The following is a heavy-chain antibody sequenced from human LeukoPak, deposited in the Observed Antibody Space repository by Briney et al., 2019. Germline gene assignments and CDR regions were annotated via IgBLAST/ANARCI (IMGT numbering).Heavy chain of an antibody. CDR1: GGSFSGYY. D-gene: IGHD6-6*01. CDR2: INHSGST. Sequence: SETLSLTCAVYGGSFSGYYWSWIRQPPGKGLEWIGEINHSGSTNYNPSLKSRVTISVDTSKNQFSLRLSSVTAADTAVYYCARGSIAARRRLVPRLELTEYFQHWGQGTLVTVSS. J-gene: IGHJ1*01. V-gene: IGHV4-34*01. CDR3: ARGSIAARRRLVPRLELTEYFQH.